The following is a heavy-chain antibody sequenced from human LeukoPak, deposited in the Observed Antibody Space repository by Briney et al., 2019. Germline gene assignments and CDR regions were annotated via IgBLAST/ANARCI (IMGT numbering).Heavy chain of an antibody. J-gene: IGHJ2*01. D-gene: IGHD2-8*02. Sequence: GGSLRLSCAASVFTFSSYAMHWVRQAPGKGLEWVAVISYDGSNKYYADSVKGRFTISRDNSKNTLYLQMNTLRAEDTAVYFCARGRLVKTVITYWYFDLWGRGTLVTVSS. CDR1: VFTFSSYA. V-gene: IGHV3-30*14. CDR3: ARGRLVKTVITYWYFDL. CDR2: ISYDGSNK.